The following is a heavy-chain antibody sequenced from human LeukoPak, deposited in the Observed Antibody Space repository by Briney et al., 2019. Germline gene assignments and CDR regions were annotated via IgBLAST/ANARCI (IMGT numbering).Heavy chain of an antibody. D-gene: IGHD6-13*01. J-gene: IGHJ4*02. CDR1: GGSINSYY. V-gene: IGHV4-59*01. Sequence: SETLSLTCTVSGGSINSYYWNWIRQPPGKGLEWIGYIYYSGSTNYNPSLESRLTISVDTSKNQFSLEMSSVTAADTAVYYCARDAAAGVFFDYWGQGTLVTVSS. CDR3: ARDAAAGVFFDY. CDR2: IYYSGST.